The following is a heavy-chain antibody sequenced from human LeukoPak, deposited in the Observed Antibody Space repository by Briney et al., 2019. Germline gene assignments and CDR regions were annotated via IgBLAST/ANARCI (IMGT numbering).Heavy chain of an antibody. V-gene: IGHV4-39*01. D-gene: IGHD3-22*01. Sequence: SETLSLTCTVSGGSFSSSDYYWGWIRQPPGKGLEWIGSIYYSGTTYYNPSLKSRVTISVDTSKKQFSLKLRSVTAADTAVYYCARFSNYYDSSIHYLDYWGQGTLVSVSS. CDR3: ARFSNYYDSSIHYLDY. J-gene: IGHJ4*02. CDR2: IYYSGTT. CDR1: GGSFSSSDYY.